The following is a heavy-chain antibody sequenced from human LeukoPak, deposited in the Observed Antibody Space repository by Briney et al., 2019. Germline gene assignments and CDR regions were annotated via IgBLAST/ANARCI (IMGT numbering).Heavy chain of an antibody. V-gene: IGHV4-59*01. CDR3: ARDQIAAVDP. Sequence: SETLSLTCTVSGGPISGYFWSWIRQPPGKGLEWIGYIYYGGTTKYNPSLKSRVTISLDTSRNQFSVKLSSVTAADTAVYYCARDQIAAVDPWGQGTLVTVSS. CDR1: GGPISGYF. CDR2: IYYGGTT. J-gene: IGHJ5*02. D-gene: IGHD6-13*01.